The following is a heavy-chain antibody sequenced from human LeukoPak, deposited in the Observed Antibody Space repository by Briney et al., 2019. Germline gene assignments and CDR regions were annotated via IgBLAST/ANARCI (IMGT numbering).Heavy chain of an antibody. CDR3: ARDSSIAAAVSDY. CDR1: GFIFSTYS. D-gene: IGHD6-13*01. Sequence: GGSLRLSCAASGFIFSTYSMNWVRQAPGKGLEWVSFISSSSSYIYYADSVKGRFTISRDNARNSLYLQMNSLRAEDTAVYYCARDSSIAAAVSDYWGRGTLVTVSS. V-gene: IGHV3-21*01. J-gene: IGHJ4*02. CDR2: ISSSSSYI.